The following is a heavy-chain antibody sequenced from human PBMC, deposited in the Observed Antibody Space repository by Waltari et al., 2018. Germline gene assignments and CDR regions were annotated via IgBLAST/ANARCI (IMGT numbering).Heavy chain of an antibody. CDR2: IYPGNSDT. V-gene: IGHV5-51*03. J-gene: IGHJ4*02. D-gene: IGHD3-10*01. Sequence: EVQLVQSGAEVKKPGESLKISCKGSGYSFTSYWIGWVRQMPGKGLEWMGIIYPGNSDTSDSRSFQAQLTMPADNAISTAYLQWSSLKASDTSMYYCARLAEGYYGSGSYHYFDYWGQGTLVTVST. CDR3: ARLAEGYYGSGSYHYFDY. CDR1: GYSFTSYW.